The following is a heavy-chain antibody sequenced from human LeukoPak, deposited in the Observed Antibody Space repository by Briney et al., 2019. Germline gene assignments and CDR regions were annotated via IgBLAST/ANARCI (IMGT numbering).Heavy chain of an antibody. J-gene: IGHJ4*02. CDR2: IIPIFGTA. D-gene: IGHD3-22*01. V-gene: IGHV1-69*05. CDR1: GGTFSSYA. Sequence: GASVKVSCKASGGTFSSYAISWVRQAPGQGLEWMGGIIPIFGTANYAQKFQGRVTITTDESTSTAYMELSSLRSEDTAVYYCASERYYDSSGYPTPHYFDYWGQGTLVTVSS. CDR3: ASERYYDSSGYPTPHYFDY.